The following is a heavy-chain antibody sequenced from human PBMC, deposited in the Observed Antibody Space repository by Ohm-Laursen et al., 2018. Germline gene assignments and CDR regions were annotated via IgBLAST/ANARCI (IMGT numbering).Heavy chain of an antibody. Sequence: SLRLSCTASGFTFSSYGMHWVRQAPGKGLEWVAVISYDGSNKYYADSVKGRFTISRDNSKNTLYLQMNSLRAEDTAVYYCAKGELMVYATHYYYYGMDVWGQGTTVTVSS. V-gene: IGHV3-30*18. D-gene: IGHD2-8*01. J-gene: IGHJ6*02. CDR2: ISYDGSNK. CDR1: GFTFSSYG. CDR3: AKGELMVYATHYYYYGMDV.